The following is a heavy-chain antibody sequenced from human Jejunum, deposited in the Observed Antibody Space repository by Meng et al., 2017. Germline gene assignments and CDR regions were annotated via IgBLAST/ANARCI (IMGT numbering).Heavy chain of an antibody. CDR3: ARDRARGASRTNYYYYGMDV. J-gene: IGHJ6*02. V-gene: IGHV3-7*01. D-gene: IGHD3-10*01. Sequence: GESLKISCAASGFTFSSYWMSWVRQAPGKGLEWVANIKQDGSGKYYVDSVKGRFTISRDNAKNSLYLQMNSLRAEDTAVYYCARDRARGASRTNYYYYGMDVWGQGTMVTVSS. CDR1: GFTFSSYW. CDR2: IKQDGSGK.